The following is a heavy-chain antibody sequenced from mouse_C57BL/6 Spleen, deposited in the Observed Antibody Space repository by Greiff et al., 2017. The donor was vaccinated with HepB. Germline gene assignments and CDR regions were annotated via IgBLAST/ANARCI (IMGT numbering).Heavy chain of an antibody. J-gene: IGHJ3*01. Sequence: VKLMESGPELVKPGASVKISCKASGYAFSSSWMNWVKQRPGKGLEWIGRIYPGDGDTNYNGKFKGKATLTADKSSSTAYMQLSSLTSEDSAVYFCARGGNSEAYWGQGTLVTVSA. CDR1: GYAFSSSW. CDR2: IYPGDGDT. D-gene: IGHD1-1*02. CDR3: ARGGNSEAY. V-gene: IGHV1-82*01.